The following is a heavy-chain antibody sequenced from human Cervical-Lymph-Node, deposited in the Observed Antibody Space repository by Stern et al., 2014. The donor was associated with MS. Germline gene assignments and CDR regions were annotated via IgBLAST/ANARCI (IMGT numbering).Heavy chain of an antibody. CDR2: IFPGDSDI. V-gene: IGHV5-51*01. J-gene: IGHJ4*02. CDR3: VRRTGYFDY. Sequence: VQLGQSGAEVKEPGESLKISCKTSGYDFNNYWIGWVRQMPGKGLEWMGIIFPGDSDIRYSPSFQGQVTISADESISTAYLQWSSLKASDTAMYYCVRRTGYFDYWGQGTLVTVSS. CDR1: GYDFNNYW.